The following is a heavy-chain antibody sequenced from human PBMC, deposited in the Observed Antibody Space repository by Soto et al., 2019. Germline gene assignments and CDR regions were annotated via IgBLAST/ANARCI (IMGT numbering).Heavy chain of an antibody. CDR2: MNPKSGNT. V-gene: IGHV1-8*01. D-gene: IGHD3-10*01. CDR3: ARAYTWGVSATGT. CDR1: GYTFTSFD. J-gene: IGHJ4*02. Sequence: QVQLVQSGAEVKKPGASVKVSCKASGYTFTSFDINWVRQATGQGLEWMGWMNPKSGNTGYAEKYQGRFTMTRNTAISTAYMELTSLRSEDTAIYYWARAYTWGVSATGTWGQGTLVTVSS.